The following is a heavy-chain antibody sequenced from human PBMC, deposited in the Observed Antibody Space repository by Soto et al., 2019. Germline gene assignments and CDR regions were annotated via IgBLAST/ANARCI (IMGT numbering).Heavy chain of an antibody. J-gene: IGHJ1*01. D-gene: IGHD6-19*01. CDR2: ISGSGGST. CDR3: AKPRESGWFSAEYFQH. Sequence: EVQLLESGGGLVQPGGSRRLSCTASGFSLSSYAMSWVRQAPGKGLEWVSVISGSGGSTYYADSVKGRFTISRDNSKNTLSLQMNCLRAEDMAVYYCAKPRESGWFSAEYFQHWGQGTLVTVSS. CDR1: GFSLSSYA. V-gene: IGHV3-23*01.